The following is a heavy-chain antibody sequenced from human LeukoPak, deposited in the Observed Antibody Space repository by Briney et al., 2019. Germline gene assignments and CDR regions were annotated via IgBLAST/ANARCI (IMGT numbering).Heavy chain of an antibody. CDR3: ARPSWSYYARAYYFDY. CDR1: GYTFTSYG. CDR2: ISAYNGNT. V-gene: IGHV1-18*01. D-gene: IGHD1-26*01. Sequence: ASVKVSCKASGYTFTSYGISWMRQAPAQGLEWMGWISAYNGNTNYAQKLQGRVTMTTDTSTSTAYMELRSLRSDDTAVYYCARPSWSYYARAYYFDYWGQGTLVTVSS. J-gene: IGHJ4*02.